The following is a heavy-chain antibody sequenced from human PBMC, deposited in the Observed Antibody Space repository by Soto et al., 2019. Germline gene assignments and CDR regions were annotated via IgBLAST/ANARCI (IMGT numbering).Heavy chain of an antibody. J-gene: IGHJ3*02. CDR1: GGSISSGGYY. Sequence: PSETLSLTCTVSGGSISSGGYYWSWIRQHPGKGLEWIGYIYYSGSTYYNPSLKSRVTISVDTSKNQFSLKLSSVTAADTAVYYCARHASSGWDTEKNDVFDIWGQGTMVTVSS. CDR3: ARHASSGWDTEKNDVFDI. V-gene: IGHV4-39*01. CDR2: IYYSGST. D-gene: IGHD6-19*01.